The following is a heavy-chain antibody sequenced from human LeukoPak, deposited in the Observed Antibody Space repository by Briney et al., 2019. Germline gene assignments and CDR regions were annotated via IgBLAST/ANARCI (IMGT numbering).Heavy chain of an antibody. Sequence: GGSLRLSCEASGFSISAYWMHWVRQVPGKGLVWVSRIKGDGTSLSYADSVKGRFTISRDNAKNTLYLQMNSLRAEDTAVYYCASQRYYDSSGYYYHYWGQGTLVTVSS. CDR1: GFSISAYW. CDR2: IKGDGTSL. J-gene: IGHJ4*02. V-gene: IGHV3-74*01. CDR3: ASQRYYDSSGYYYHY. D-gene: IGHD3-22*01.